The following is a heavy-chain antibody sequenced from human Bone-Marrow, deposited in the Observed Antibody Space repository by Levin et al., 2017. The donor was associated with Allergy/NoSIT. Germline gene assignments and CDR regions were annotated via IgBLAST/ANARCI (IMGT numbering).Heavy chain of an antibody. CDR2: IYHTGNT. CDR3: ARDEGIATGGFDN. V-gene: IGHV4-59*01. J-gene: IGHJ4*02. CDR1: GDSIHDYY. D-gene: IGHD6-13*01. Sequence: SETLSLTCTVSGDSIHDYYWSWIRQSPGKGLEWIGYIYHTGNTNANPSLKSRVTISMDTSKNQFSLKLSSVTAADTAVYYCARDEGIATGGFDNWGQGTLVTVSS.